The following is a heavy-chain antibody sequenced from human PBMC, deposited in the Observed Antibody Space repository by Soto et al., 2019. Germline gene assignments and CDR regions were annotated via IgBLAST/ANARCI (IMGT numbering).Heavy chain of an antibody. D-gene: IGHD5-18*01. CDR3: AKALVPALTAKFGY. CDR1: GFIFNNYA. J-gene: IGHJ4*02. CDR2: VTASGGGT. Sequence: GGSLRLSCAASGFIFNNYAMTWVRQAPGKGLEWVPTVTASGGGTFYANSVKGRFTISRDNSRNTLHLQMSSLRVEDTALYYCAKALVPALTAKFGYWGQGTLVTVSS. V-gene: IGHV3-23*01.